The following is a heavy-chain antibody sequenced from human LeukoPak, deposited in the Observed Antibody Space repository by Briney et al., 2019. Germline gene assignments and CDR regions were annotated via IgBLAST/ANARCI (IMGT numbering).Heavy chain of an antibody. CDR3: AKDHRVAARPYYFDY. J-gene: IGHJ4*02. CDR1: GFTFSSYA. V-gene: IGHV3-23*01. CDR2: ISGSGAST. Sequence: GGSLRLSCAASGFTFSSYAMSWVRQAPGKGLEWVSAISGSGASTYYADSVKGRFTIPRDNSKNTLYLQMNSLRAEDTAVYYCAKDHRVAARPYYFDYWGQGTLVTVSS. D-gene: IGHD6-6*01.